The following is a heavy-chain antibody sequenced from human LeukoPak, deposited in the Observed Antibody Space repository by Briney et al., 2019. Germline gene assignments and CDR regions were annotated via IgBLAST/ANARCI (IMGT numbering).Heavy chain of an antibody. Sequence: GGSLRLSCAASGFTFSSYWMSWVRQAPGKGLEWVANIKQDGSEKYYVDSVKGRFTISRDNAKNSLYLQMNSLRGEDTAVYYCARDGTVIVGTNDYWGQGTLVTVSS. D-gene: IGHD3-22*01. CDR2: IKQDGSEK. CDR1: GFTFSSYW. CDR3: ARDGTVIVGTNDY. J-gene: IGHJ4*02. V-gene: IGHV3-7*01.